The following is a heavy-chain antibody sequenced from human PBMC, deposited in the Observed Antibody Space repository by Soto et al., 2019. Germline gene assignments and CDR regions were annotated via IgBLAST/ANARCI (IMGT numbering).Heavy chain of an antibody. CDR1: GYTFTSYA. J-gene: IGHJ5*02. CDR3: ARDDPGSGWYNWFDP. Sequence: GASVKVSCKASGYTFTSYAMHWVRQAPGQRLEWMGWINAGNGNTKYSQKFQGRVTITRDTSASTAYMELSSLRSEDTAVYYCARDDPGSGWYNWFDPWGQGTLVTVSS. V-gene: IGHV1-3*01. CDR2: INAGNGNT. D-gene: IGHD6-19*01.